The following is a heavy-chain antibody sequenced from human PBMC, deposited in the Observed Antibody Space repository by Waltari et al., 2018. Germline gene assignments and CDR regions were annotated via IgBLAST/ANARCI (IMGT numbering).Heavy chain of an antibody. J-gene: IGHJ5*02. CDR3: ARGHITIFEPDSNWFDP. Sequence: QVQLQQWGAGLLKPSETLSLNCAVYGGSFSGYYWRWIRQHPGKGLEWIGEINHSGSTNYNPSLKSRVTISVDTSKNQFSLKLSSVTAADTAVYYCARGHITIFEPDSNWFDPWGQGTLVTVSS. CDR2: INHSGST. V-gene: IGHV4-34*01. D-gene: IGHD3-3*01. CDR1: GGSFSGYY.